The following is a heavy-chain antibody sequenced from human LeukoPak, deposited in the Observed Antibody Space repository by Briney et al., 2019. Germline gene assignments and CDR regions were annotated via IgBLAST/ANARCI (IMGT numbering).Heavy chain of an antibody. J-gene: IGHJ3*01. CDR2: IYSGGSA. CDR1: GFTVSHSY. V-gene: IGHV3-66*01. CDR3: ARDLGTGS. D-gene: IGHD1-26*01. Sequence: GGSLRLSCAVSGFTVSHSYMSWVRQAPGKGLEWVSVIYSGGSAYYDDSVKGRFTISRDNSKSTLYLQMNSLRAEDTAVYYCARDLGTGSWGQGTMVTVSS.